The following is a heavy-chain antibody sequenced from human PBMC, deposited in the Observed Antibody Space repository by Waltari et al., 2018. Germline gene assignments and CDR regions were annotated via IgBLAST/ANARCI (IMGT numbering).Heavy chain of an antibody. J-gene: IGHJ4*02. Sequence: QVQLVESGGGVVQPGGSLRLSCAASGFTFRSYGMHWVRQAPGKGLEWVAFIRYDGSNKYYADSVKGRFTISRDNSKNTLYLQMNSLRAEDTAVYYCAKDYVYYFDYWGQGTLVTVSS. CDR3: AKDYVYYFDY. D-gene: IGHD3-16*01. CDR1: GFTFRSYG. V-gene: IGHV3-30*02. CDR2: IRYDGSNK.